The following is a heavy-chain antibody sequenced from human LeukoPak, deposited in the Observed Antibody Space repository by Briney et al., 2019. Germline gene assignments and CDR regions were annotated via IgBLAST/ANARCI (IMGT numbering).Heavy chain of an antibody. V-gene: IGHV3-30*03. Sequence: GGSLRLSCAASGFTFSSYGMHWVRQAPGKGLEWVAVISYDGSNKYYADSVKGRFTISRDNSKNTLYLQMNSLRAEDTAVYYCARDLEQWLVPSMFDPWGQGTLVTVSS. J-gene: IGHJ5*02. CDR3: ARDLEQWLVPSMFDP. CDR2: ISYDGSNK. CDR1: GFTFSSYG. D-gene: IGHD6-19*01.